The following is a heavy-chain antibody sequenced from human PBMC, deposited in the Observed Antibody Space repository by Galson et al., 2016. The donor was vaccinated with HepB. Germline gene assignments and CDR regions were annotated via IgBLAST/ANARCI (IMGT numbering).Heavy chain of an antibody. Sequence: SVKVSCKASGYTFTMYYIHWVRQAPGQGLEWMGILSPSGGKTIYAQNFQGRVTMTRDTSTSTVYMELSSLTSGDTAVYYCAGSESHRYPHFDYWGQGTRVTVSS. D-gene: IGHD1-14*01. CDR2: LSPSGGKT. J-gene: IGHJ4*02. CDR1: GYTFTMYY. CDR3: AGSESHRYPHFDY. V-gene: IGHV1-46*01.